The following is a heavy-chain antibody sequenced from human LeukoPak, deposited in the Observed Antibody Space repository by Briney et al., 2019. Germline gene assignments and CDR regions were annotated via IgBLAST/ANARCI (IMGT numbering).Heavy chain of an antibody. CDR2: INWNGDRT. J-gene: IGHJ4*02. CDR1: GFSFDDYG. D-gene: IGHD2-15*01. Sequence: GGSLRLSCAASGFSFDDYGMSWVRQVPGKGLEWVTGINWNGDRTSYVGSVKGRFTISRDNAKNSLHLQMNSLRVEDTAFYYCTRKGVSGSSLRQFFDYWGQGTLVAVTS. V-gene: IGHV3-20*04. CDR3: TRKGVSGSSLRQFFDY.